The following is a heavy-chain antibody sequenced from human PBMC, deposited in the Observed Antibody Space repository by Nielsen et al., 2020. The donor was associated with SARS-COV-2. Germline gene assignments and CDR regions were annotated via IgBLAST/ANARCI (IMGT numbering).Heavy chain of an antibody. D-gene: IGHD2-15*01. V-gene: IGHV4-34*01. CDR2: INHSGST. CDR3: ARGRWDIVVVVAANWFDP. CDR1: GGSFSGYY. J-gene: IGHJ5*02. Sequence: SETLSLTCAVSGGSFSGYYWSWIRQPPGKGLEWIGEINHSGSTNYNPSLKSRVTISVDTSKNQFSLKLSSVTAADTAVYYCARGRWDIVVVVAANWFDPWGQGTLVTVSS.